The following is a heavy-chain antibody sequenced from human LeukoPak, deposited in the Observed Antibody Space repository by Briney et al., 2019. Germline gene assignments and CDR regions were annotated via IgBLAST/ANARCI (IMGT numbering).Heavy chain of an antibody. CDR3: AKPIRGVYSSH. J-gene: IGHJ4*02. D-gene: IGHD3-10*01. CDR1: EFTFSSFA. Sequence: GGSLRLSCAASEFTFSSFAMNWVRQAPGKGLEWVSHISSSSSSISYADSVKGRFTISRDNAENSLYLQMNSLRAEDTAVYYCAKPIRGVYSSHWGQGTLVTVSS. V-gene: IGHV3-48*04. CDR2: ISSSSSSI.